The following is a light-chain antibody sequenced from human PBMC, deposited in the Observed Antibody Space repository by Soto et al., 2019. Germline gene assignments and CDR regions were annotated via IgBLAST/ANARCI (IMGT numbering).Light chain of an antibody. Sequence: XXXGERATLSCRASQSVSNNLAWYQQKPGQAPRLLIXDASXRATGIPARFSGSGSGTEFTLTISGLQSEDFAVYYCQQYNNWPPWTFGQGTKVEIK. CDR1: QSVSNN. CDR3: QQYNNWPPWT. J-gene: IGKJ1*01. CDR2: DAS. V-gene: IGKV3-15*01.